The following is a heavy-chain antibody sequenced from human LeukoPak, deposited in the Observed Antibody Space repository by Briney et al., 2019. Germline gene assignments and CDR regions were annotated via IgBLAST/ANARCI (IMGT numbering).Heavy chain of an antibody. CDR3: ARDRTTVTTGYYGMDV. CDR2: INPNSGGT. V-gene: IGHV1-2*02. J-gene: IGHJ6*02. CDR1: GYTFTGYY. D-gene: IGHD4-17*01. Sequence: ASVKVSFKASGYTFTGYYLHWVRQAPGQGLDWMGWINPNSGGTTYAQNFKGRVTMTWDTSISTAYMELSRLRSDDTAVYYCARDRTTVTTGYYGMDVWGQGTTVTVSS.